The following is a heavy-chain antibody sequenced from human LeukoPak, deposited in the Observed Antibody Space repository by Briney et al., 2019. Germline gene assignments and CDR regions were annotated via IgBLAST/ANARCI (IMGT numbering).Heavy chain of an antibody. CDR2: VSASGGTT. D-gene: IGHD2-15*01. J-gene: IGHJ6*03. CDR3: AKNGDRGAYCSGGSCYPYYYYYMDV. V-gene: IGHV3-23*01. CDR1: GFTFSSYS. Sequence: PGGSLRLSCAASGFTFSSYSMMWVRQAPGKGLEWVSAVSASGGTTYYADSVKGHFTISRDNSKNTLYLQMNSLSAEDTAVYYCAKNGDRGAYCSGGSCYPYYYYYMDVWGKGTTVTISS.